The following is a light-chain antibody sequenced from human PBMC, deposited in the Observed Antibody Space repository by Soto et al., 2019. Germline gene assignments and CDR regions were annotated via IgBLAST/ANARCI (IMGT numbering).Light chain of an antibody. V-gene: IGKV1-39*01. J-gene: IGKJ1*01. Sequence: DIQMTQSPSSLSASVGDRITITCRASQSISIYLNWYQQKPGKAPKLLIYAASSLQSGVPSGFSGSGSGTDFTLTISSLQPEDFATYYCQQSYSTPQTFGQGTKVEIK. CDR2: AAS. CDR1: QSISIY. CDR3: QQSYSTPQT.